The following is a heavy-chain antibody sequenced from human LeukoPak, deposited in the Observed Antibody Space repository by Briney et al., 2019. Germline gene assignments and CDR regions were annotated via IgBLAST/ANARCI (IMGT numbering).Heavy chain of an antibody. CDR1: GFTFSSYD. V-gene: IGHV3-30*18. J-gene: IGHJ4*02. Sequence: PGSSLRLSCAASGFTFSSYDLHWVRQAPGKGLEWVAVISYDGSNKYYADSVKGQFTISRDNSKNTLYLQMNSLRAEDTAVYYCAKEGSVATIDYWGQGTLVTVSS. CDR2: ISYDGSNK. D-gene: IGHD5-12*01. CDR3: AKEGSVATIDY.